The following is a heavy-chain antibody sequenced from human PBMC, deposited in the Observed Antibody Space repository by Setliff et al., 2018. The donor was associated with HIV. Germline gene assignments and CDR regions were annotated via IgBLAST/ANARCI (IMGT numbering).Heavy chain of an antibody. V-gene: IGHV4-4*09. Sequence: SETLSLTCTVSGGSMTNYWSWIRQPPGKGLEFIGHIHTSGSTIYNPSLKSRLTITIDTSRNQFSLKLTSVTAADTAIYYCALLYPYSGYLGYWGQGTLVTVSS. CDR3: ALLYPYSGYLGY. CDR2: IHTSGST. CDR1: GGSMTNY. D-gene: IGHD1-26*01. J-gene: IGHJ4*02.